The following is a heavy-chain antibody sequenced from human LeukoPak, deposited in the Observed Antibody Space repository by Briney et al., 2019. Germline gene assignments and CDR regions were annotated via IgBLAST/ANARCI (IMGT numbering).Heavy chain of an antibody. J-gene: IGHJ4*02. V-gene: IGHV3-48*01. D-gene: IGHD3-3*01. CDR3: ARDNYDFWSGFDY. CDR1: GFTFSSYS. CDR2: ISSSSSTI. Sequence: PGGSLRLSCAASGFTFSSYSMNWVRQAPGKGLEWVSYISSSSSTIYYADSVKGRFTISRDNAKNSLYLQMNSLRAEDTAVYYCARDNYDFWSGFDYWGQGTLVTVSS.